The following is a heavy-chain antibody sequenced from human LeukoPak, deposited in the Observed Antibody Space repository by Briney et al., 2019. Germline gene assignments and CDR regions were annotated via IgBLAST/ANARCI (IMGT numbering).Heavy chain of an antibody. CDR1: GGSISSYY. D-gene: IGHD2-21*01. CDR3: ARAGRAVIYMDV. Sequence: SETLSLTCTVSGGSISSYYWSWIRQPPGKGLEWIGYIYYSGSTNYSPSLKSRVTISVDTSKNQFSLKLSSVTAADTAVYYCARAGRAVIYMDVWGKGTTVTVSS. V-gene: IGHV4-59*01. CDR2: IYYSGST. J-gene: IGHJ6*03.